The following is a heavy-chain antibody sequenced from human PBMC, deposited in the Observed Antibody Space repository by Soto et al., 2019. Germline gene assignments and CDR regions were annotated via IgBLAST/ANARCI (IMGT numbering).Heavy chain of an antibody. CDR2: TYYSGST. J-gene: IGHJ4*02. Sequence: QVQLQESGPGLVTPSETLSLTCTVSGGSISSYYWSWIRPPPGKGLEWIGYTYYSGSTNYHPSLKSRVTISVDTSKNQFSLKLSSVTAADTAVYYCARARAAAAHDYWGQGTLVTVSS. CDR3: ARARAAAAHDY. CDR1: GGSISSYY. D-gene: IGHD6-13*01. V-gene: IGHV4-59*01.